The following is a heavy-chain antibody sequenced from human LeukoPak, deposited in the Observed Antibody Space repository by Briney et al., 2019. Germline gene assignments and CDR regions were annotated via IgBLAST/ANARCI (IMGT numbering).Heavy chain of an antibody. Sequence: SETLSLTCTVSGGSISSGSYYWSWIRQPAGNGLEWIGRIYTSGSTNYNPSLKSRVTISVDTSKNQFSLKLSSVTAADTDVYYCARDRNGDYADYWGQGTLVTVSS. J-gene: IGHJ4*02. CDR2: IYTSGST. V-gene: IGHV4-61*02. D-gene: IGHD1-1*01. CDR3: ARDRNGDYADY. CDR1: GGSISSGSYY.